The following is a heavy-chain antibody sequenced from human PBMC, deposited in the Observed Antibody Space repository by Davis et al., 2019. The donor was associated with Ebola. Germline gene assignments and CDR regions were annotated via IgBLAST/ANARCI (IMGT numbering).Heavy chain of an antibody. CDR1: GGSISSYY. D-gene: IGHD3-22*01. J-gene: IGHJ5*02. V-gene: IGHV4-59*08. CDR2: IYYSGNT. Sequence: MPGGSLRLSCTVSGGSISSYYWSWIRQPPGKGLEWIGYIYYSGNTNYNPSLKSRVTISVDTSKNQFSLKLSSVTAADTAVYYCARLSYYYDSSGLGNWFDPWGQGTLVTVSS. CDR3: ARLSYYYDSSGLGNWFDP.